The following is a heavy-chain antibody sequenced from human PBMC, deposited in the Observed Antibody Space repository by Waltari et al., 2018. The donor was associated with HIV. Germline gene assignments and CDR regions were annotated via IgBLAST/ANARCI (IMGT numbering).Heavy chain of an antibody. Sequence: QITLKESGPTLVKPTQTLTLTCTFSGFSLSTSGVGVGWIRQPPGKALEWLALIYWNDDKRYSPSLKSRLTITKDTSKNQVVLTMTNMDPVDTATYYCAHRPPSPYYDILTGYFLFDYWGQGTLVTVSS. V-gene: IGHV2-5*01. D-gene: IGHD3-9*01. CDR1: GFSLSTSGVG. CDR2: IYWNDDK. CDR3: AHRPPSPYYDILTGYFLFDY. J-gene: IGHJ4*02.